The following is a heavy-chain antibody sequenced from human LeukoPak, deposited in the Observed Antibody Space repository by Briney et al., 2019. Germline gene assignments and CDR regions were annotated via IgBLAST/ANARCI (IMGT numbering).Heavy chain of an antibody. V-gene: IGHV1-8*01. CDR1: GYTFTSYD. D-gene: IGHD5-24*01. CDR3: ARGLRGRRDGYNSYYLDY. Sequence: ASVKVSCKASGYTFTSYDINWVRQATGQGLEWMGWMNPNSGNTGYAQKFQGRVTMTRNTSISTAYMELSSPRSEDTAVYYCARGLRGRRDGYNSYYLDYWGQGTLVTVSS. J-gene: IGHJ4*02. CDR2: MNPNSGNT.